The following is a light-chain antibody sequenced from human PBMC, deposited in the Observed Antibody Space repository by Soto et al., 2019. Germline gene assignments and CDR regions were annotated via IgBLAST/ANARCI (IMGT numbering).Light chain of an antibody. Sequence: TQSPGTLSLSPVERATLSCRASQSIGSWLAWYQQKPGKAPKLLIYDASSLESGVPSRFTGSGSGTEFTLTISSLEPDDFAVYYCQQRSSWPRITFGQGTRLEIK. CDR3: QQRSSWPRIT. J-gene: IGKJ5*01. CDR2: DAS. CDR1: QSIGSW. V-gene: IGKV1-5*01.